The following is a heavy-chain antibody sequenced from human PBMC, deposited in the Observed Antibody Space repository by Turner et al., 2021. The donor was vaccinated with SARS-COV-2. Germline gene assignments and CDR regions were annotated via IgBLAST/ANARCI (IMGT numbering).Heavy chain of an antibody. Sequence: EVQLLESGGGLVQHGGSLRLACAASGFTFSSYAMSWVRQAPGRGLEWVSASSCSGGSTYYADSVKGRFTISRDNSKNTLYLQMNSLRAEDTAVYYCAKADRVMIVVVITLFDYWGQGTLVTVSS. V-gene: IGHV3-23*01. CDR3: AKADRVMIVVVITLFDY. J-gene: IGHJ4*02. CDR2: SSCSGGST. CDR1: GFTFSSYA. D-gene: IGHD3-22*01.